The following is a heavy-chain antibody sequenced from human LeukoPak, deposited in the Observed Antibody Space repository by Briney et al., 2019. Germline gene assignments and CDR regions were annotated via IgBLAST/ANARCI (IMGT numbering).Heavy chain of an antibody. Sequence: PGRSLRLSCAASGFTFSSYGMNWVRQAPGKGLEWVSYVSRSGSTIYYADSVKGRFTISRDNAKNSLYLQMSSLRAEDTAVYYCARSGYDLVFDYWGQGTLVTVSS. CDR1: GFTFSSYG. D-gene: IGHD5-12*01. CDR2: VSRSGSTI. J-gene: IGHJ4*02. V-gene: IGHV3-48*04. CDR3: ARSGYDLVFDY.